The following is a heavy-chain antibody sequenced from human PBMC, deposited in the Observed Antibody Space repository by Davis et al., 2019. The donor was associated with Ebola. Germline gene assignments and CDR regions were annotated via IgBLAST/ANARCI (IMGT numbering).Heavy chain of an antibody. CDR1: GFTFSSYA. CDR2: ISGSGGST. D-gene: IGHD3-10*01. Sequence: ESLKISCAASGFTFSSYAMSWVRQAPGKGLESVSTISGSGGSTYYADSVKGRFTISRDNAKNSLYLQMNSLRAEDTAVYYCARGLLWFGELSIWYFDLWGRGTLVTVSS. CDR3: ARGLLWFGELSIWYFDL. V-gene: IGHV3-23*01. J-gene: IGHJ2*01.